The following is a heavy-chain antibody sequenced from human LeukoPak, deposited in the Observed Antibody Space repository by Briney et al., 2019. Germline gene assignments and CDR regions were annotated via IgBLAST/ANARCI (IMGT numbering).Heavy chain of an antibody. V-gene: IGHV1-69*13. CDR2: IIPIFGTA. J-gene: IGHJ4*02. Sequence: ASVKVSCKASGCTFSSYAISWVRQAPGQGLEWMGGIIPIFGTANYAQKFQGRVTITADESTSTAYMELSSLRSEDTDVYYCARAEYYYDSSGYYSDYWGQGTLVTVSS. CDR1: GCTFSSYA. CDR3: ARAEYYYDSSGYYSDY. D-gene: IGHD3-22*01.